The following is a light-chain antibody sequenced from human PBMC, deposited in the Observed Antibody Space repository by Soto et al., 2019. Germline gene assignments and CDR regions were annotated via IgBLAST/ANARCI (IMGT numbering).Light chain of an antibody. CDR1: STNLQHYNF. J-gene: IGLJ1*01. CDR2: EDS. CDR3: CSHAGFNTPYV. V-gene: IGLV2-23*01. Sequence: QSALTHPASVTGSPGQSITIACTGISTNLQHYNFVSWYQQHPGKVRKLIIYEDSKRPSGISDRFTGCKSGNSASLTISGLQAEDEADYYCCSHAGFNTPYVFATGTKVTVL.